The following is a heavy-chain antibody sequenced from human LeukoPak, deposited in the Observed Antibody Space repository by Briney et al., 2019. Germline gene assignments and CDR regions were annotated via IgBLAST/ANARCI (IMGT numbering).Heavy chain of an antibody. Sequence: GGSLRLSCAAYGFTFSSYGMHWVRQAPGKGLEWVAVISYDGSNKYYADSVKGRFTISRDNSKNTLYLQMNSLRAEDTAVYYCAKDPRTSYDFWSGYLTRGYFDYWGQGTLVTVSS. V-gene: IGHV3-30*18. D-gene: IGHD3-3*01. J-gene: IGHJ4*02. CDR2: ISYDGSNK. CDR3: AKDPRTSYDFWSGYLTRGYFDY. CDR1: GFTFSSYG.